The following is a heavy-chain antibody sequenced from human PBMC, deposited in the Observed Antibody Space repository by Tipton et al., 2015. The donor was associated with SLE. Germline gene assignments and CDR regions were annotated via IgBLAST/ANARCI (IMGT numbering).Heavy chain of an antibody. V-gene: IGHV4-4*07. CDR3: AREGSTSPQYYYYYMDV. CDR2: ISTSGST. CDR1: GDSITSYY. Sequence: TLSLTCIASGDSITSYYWTWIRQPAGKGLEWIGHISTSGSTNYNPSLKSRVTMSVDTSKNQFSLKLSSVTAADTAVYYCAREGSTSPQYYYYYMDVWGQGTTVTVSS. J-gene: IGHJ6*02.